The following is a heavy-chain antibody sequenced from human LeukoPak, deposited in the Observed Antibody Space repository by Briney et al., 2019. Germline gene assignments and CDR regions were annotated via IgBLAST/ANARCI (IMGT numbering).Heavy chain of an antibody. Sequence: RGSLRLSCAASGFTFSSYAMSWVRQAPGKGLEWVSAISGSGGSTYYADSVKGRFTISRDNSKNTLYLQMNSLRAEDTAVYYCAGARSGWYNHDAFDIWGQGTMVTVSS. V-gene: IGHV3-23*01. CDR3: AGARSGWYNHDAFDI. CDR2: ISGSGGST. D-gene: IGHD6-19*01. CDR1: GFTFSSYA. J-gene: IGHJ3*02.